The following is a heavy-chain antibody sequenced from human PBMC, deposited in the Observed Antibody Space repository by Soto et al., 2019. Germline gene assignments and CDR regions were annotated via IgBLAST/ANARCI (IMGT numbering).Heavy chain of an antibody. CDR1: GFTFSSYS. D-gene: IGHD3-22*01. Sequence: EVQLVESGGGLVKPGGSLRLSCAASGFTFSSYSMNWVRQAPGKGLEWVSSITGSSSYIYYADSVKGRFTISRDNAKNSLYLQMNSLRAEDTAVYYCARDVYYYDSSAYWAYWGPGT. J-gene: IGHJ4*02. CDR2: ITGSSSYI. CDR3: ARDVYYYDSSAYWAY. V-gene: IGHV3-21*02.